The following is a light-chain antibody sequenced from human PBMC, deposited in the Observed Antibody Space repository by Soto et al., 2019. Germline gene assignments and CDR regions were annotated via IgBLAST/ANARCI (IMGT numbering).Light chain of an antibody. CDR2: EVS. Sequence: QSALTQPASVSGSPGQSITISCTGTSSDVGGYNYVAWYQQHPGKVPRLMIYEVSNRPSGVSNRFSGSKSGSTASLTISGLRAEDEADYYCISYTSSSTSYVFGTGTKVTVL. V-gene: IGLV2-14*01. J-gene: IGLJ1*01. CDR3: ISYTSSSTSYV. CDR1: SSDVGGYNY.